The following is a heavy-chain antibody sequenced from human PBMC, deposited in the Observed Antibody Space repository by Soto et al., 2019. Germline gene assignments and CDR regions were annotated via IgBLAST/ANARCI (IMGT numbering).Heavy chain of an antibody. CDR3: AKEALRYVLSLDDFDI. Sequence: QVQRVESGGGVVQPGRSLRLSCAASGFTFSSYGMHWVRQAPGKGLEWVAVISYDGSNKYYADSVKGRFTISRDNSKNTLYLQMNSLRAEDTDVYYCAKEALRYVLSLDDFDIWGQGTMVTVSS. CDR2: ISYDGSNK. D-gene: IGHD4-17*01. CDR1: GFTFSSYG. J-gene: IGHJ3*02. V-gene: IGHV3-30*18.